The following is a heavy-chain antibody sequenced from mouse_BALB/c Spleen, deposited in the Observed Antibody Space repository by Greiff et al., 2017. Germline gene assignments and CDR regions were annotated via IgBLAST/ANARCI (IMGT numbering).Heavy chain of an antibody. Sequence: VQLQQSGAELVRPGVSVKISCKGSGYTFTDYAMHWVKQSHAKRLEWIGVISTYYGDASYNQKFKGKATMTVDKSSSTAYMELARLTTEDSAIYYCARGGDYAMDYWGEGTSVTVAS. CDR3: ARGGDYAMDY. CDR1: GYTFTDYA. V-gene: IGHV1S137*01. CDR2: ISTYYGDA. J-gene: IGHJ4*01.